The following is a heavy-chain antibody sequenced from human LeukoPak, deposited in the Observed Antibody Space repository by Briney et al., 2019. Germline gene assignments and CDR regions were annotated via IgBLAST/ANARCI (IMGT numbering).Heavy chain of an antibody. Sequence: SETLTLTCAVYDGSFSGYYWSWVRQPPGKGLEWIGEINHSAVTNYNPSLESRVTISVDTSKNQFPLKVNSVTAADTGVYYCARGYCSSIHCFVVGYHYYYMDVWDKGATVIVSS. CDR2: INHSAVT. CDR1: DGSFSGYY. CDR3: ARGYCSSIHCFVVGYHYYYMDV. J-gene: IGHJ6*03. D-gene: IGHD2-2*01. V-gene: IGHV4-34*01.